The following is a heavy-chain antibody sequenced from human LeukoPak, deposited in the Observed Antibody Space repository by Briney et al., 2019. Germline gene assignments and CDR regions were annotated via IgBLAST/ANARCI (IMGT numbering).Heavy chain of an antibody. CDR1: GYTLTELS. D-gene: IGHD3-10*01. CDR3: ARMVRGVHAFDY. Sequence: ASVKVSCKVSGYTLTELSMHWVRQAPGKGLEWMGGFDPEDGETIYAQKFQGRVTMTEDTSTDTAYMELSSLRSEDTAVYYCARMVRGVHAFDYWGQGTLVTVSS. V-gene: IGHV1-24*01. CDR2: FDPEDGET. J-gene: IGHJ4*02.